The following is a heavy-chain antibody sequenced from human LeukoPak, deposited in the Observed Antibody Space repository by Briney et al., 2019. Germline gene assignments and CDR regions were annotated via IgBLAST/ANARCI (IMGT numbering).Heavy chain of an antibody. Sequence: KPSETLSLTCTVSGYSISSGYYWGWIRQPPGKGLEWIGSIYHSGSTYYNPSLKSRVTIPVDTSKNQFSLKLSSVTAADTAVYYCARDLVYYDFWSGYYTLDYWGQGTLVTVSS. V-gene: IGHV4-38-2*02. D-gene: IGHD3-3*01. CDR1: GYSISSGYY. CDR2: IYHSGST. CDR3: ARDLVYYDFWSGYYTLDY. J-gene: IGHJ4*02.